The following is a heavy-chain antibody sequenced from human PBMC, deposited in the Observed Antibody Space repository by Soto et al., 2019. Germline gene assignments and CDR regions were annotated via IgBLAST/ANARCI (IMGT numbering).Heavy chain of an antibody. CDR1: GYTFTSYY. Sequence: QVQLVQSGAEVKKPGASVKVSCKASGYTFTSYYIHWVRQAPGQGLEWMGIINPSGGSTSYAQKFQGRVTMTRDTSTSTVYMELSSLRSEDTAVYYCARPKTVITFGGVIGGFDPWGQGTLVTVSS. J-gene: IGHJ5*02. CDR3: ARPKTVITFGGVIGGFDP. V-gene: IGHV1-46*01. CDR2: INPSGGST. D-gene: IGHD3-16*02.